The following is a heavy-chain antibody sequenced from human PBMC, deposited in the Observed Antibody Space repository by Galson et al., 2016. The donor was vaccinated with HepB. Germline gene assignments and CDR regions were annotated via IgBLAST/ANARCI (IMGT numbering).Heavy chain of an antibody. J-gene: IGHJ5*02. CDR2: IKQDGSKK. CDR3: ARESIGGFDP. Sequence: SLRLSCAASGFIFSDYWMSWVRQAPGKGLEWVANIKQDGSKKEYVDSMKGRFTISRDNAEKALYLQMSSLTAEDTAVYYCARESIGGFDPWGQGTLVTVSS. V-gene: IGHV3-7*01. CDR1: GFIFSDYW. D-gene: IGHD6-6*01.